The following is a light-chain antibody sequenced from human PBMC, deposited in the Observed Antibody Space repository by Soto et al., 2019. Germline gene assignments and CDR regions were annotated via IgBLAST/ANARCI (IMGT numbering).Light chain of an antibody. J-gene: IGLJ2*01. CDR1: SSNIGSNY. CDR2: RNN. Sequence: QSVLTQPPSASETPGQRVTISCSGSSSNIGSNYVYWYQQLPGTAPKLLIYRNNQRPSGVPDRFSGSKSGTSASLAISGLRSEDDADYYCAAWDDSLSGEVFGGGTQLTVL. V-gene: IGLV1-47*01. CDR3: AAWDDSLSGEV.